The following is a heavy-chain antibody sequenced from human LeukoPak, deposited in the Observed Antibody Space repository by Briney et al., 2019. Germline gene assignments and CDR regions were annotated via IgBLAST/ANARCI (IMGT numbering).Heavy chain of an antibody. Sequence: SETLSLTCTASGGSINSGDYYWVWIRQPPGKGLEWIGSIYYSGSTSYNPSLKSRVTMTVDTSKNQFSLKLSSVTAADTAVYYCARGIIVGATWGENYNCFDPWGQGTLVTVSS. V-gene: IGHV4-39*07. CDR3: ARGIIVGATWGENYNCFDP. J-gene: IGHJ5*02. CDR1: GGSINSGDYY. D-gene: IGHD1-26*01. CDR2: IYYSGST.